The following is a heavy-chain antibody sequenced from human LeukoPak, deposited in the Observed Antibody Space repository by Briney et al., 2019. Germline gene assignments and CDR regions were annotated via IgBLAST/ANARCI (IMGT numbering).Heavy chain of an antibody. Sequence: GGSLRLSCAASGFTFSSYAMHWVRQAPGKGLEWVAVISYDGSNKYYADSVKGRFTISRDNSKNTLYLQMNSLRSEDTAVYYCARGHIAAGTSGWFDPWGQGTLVTVSS. CDR1: GFTFSSYA. D-gene: IGHD6-13*01. J-gene: IGHJ5*02. CDR3: ARGHIAAGTSGWFDP. V-gene: IGHV3-30*04. CDR2: ISYDGSNK.